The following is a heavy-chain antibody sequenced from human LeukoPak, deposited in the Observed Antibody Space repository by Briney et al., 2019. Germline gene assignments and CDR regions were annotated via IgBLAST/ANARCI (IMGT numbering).Heavy chain of an antibody. CDR2: IYYSGST. Sequence: SETLSLTCTVSGGSISSSSYYWGWIRQPPGKGLEWIGSIYYSGSTYYNPSLKSRVTISVDTSKNQFSLKLSSVTAADTAVYYCAGSGSYDYFDYWGQGTLVTVSS. D-gene: IGHD1-26*01. V-gene: IGHV4-39*07. CDR1: GGSISSSSYY. J-gene: IGHJ4*02. CDR3: AGSGSYDYFDY.